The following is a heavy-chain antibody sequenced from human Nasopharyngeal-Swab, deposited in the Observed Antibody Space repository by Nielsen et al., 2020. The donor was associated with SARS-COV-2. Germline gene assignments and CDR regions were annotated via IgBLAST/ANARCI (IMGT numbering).Heavy chain of an antibody. J-gene: IGHJ4*02. CDR1: GFTFSSYG. CDR2: IWYDGSNK. V-gene: IGHV3-33*01. CDR3: AREWQLVPLGFDY. D-gene: IGHD6-6*01. Sequence: GESLKISCAASGFTFSSYGMHWVRQAPGKGLEWVAVIWYDGSNKYYADSVKGRFTISRDNAKNSLYLQMNSLRAEDTAVYYCAREWQLVPLGFDYWGQGTLVTVSS.